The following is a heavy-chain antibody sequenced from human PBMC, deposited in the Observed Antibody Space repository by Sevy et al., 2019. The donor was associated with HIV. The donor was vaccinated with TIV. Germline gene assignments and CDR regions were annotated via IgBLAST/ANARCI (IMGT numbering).Heavy chain of an antibody. V-gene: IGHV3-23*01. CDR2: ISGSGGST. D-gene: IGHD4-17*01. J-gene: IGHJ4*02. Sequence: GGSLRLSCAASGFTFSSYAMSWVRQAPGKGLEWVSAISGSGGSTYYADSVKARFTISRDNSKNTLYLQMNSLRAEDTAVYYCAKYSSAYGDYFVFDYWGQGTLVTVSS. CDR1: GFTFSSYA. CDR3: AKYSSAYGDYFVFDY.